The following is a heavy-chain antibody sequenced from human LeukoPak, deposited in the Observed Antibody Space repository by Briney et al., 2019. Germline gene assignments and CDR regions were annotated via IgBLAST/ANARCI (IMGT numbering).Heavy chain of an antibody. V-gene: IGHV3-30*03. CDR2: ISYDGNTK. CDR3: AREYCGGGSCYEDFFDS. D-gene: IGHD2-15*01. CDR1: GVTFSSYG. J-gene: IGHJ4*02. Sequence: GGSLRLSCAASGVTFSSYGMHWVRQAPGTGLEWVAVISYDGNTKYYADSVKGRFTISRDNSKNTLYLQVNSLRAEDTAVYSCAREYCGGGSCYEDFFDSWGQGTLVTVSS.